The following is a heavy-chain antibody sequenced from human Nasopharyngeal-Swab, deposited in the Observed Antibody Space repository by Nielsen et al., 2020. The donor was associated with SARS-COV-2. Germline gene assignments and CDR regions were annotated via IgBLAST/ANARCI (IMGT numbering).Heavy chain of an antibody. V-gene: IGHV5-51*01. D-gene: IGHD2-2*01. CDR3: ARKNCSSTSCPKYYFDY. CDR2: IYPGDSDT. Sequence: VRQMPGKGLAWMGIIYPGDSDTRYSPSFQGQVTISADKSISTAYLQWSSLKASDTAMYYCARKNCSSTSCPKYYFDYWGQGTLVTVSS. J-gene: IGHJ4*02.